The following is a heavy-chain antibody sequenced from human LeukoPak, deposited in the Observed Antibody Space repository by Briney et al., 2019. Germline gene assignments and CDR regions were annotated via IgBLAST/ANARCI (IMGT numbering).Heavy chain of an antibody. J-gene: IGHJ4*02. CDR2: INPTSCGT. CDR1: GYTFTGYY. Sequence: ASVKVSCKASGYTFTGYYMHWVRQAPGQGLEWMGGINPTSCGTNYAQKFPGRVTMTRDTSISTASMELSRLRSDDTAVYYCARGEGVTIFGVVIISDYWGQGTLVTVSS. CDR3: ARGEGVTIFGVVIISDY. D-gene: IGHD3-3*01. V-gene: IGHV1-2*02.